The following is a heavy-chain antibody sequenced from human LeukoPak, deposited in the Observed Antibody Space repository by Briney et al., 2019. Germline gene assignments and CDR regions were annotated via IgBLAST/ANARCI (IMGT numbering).Heavy chain of an antibody. J-gene: IGHJ4*02. CDR2: ISSISSII. CDR1: GFTFSTYS. V-gene: IGHV3-48*01. D-gene: IGHD6-13*01. Sequence: GGSLRLSCAASGFTFSTYSMSWIRQAPGKGLEWVSYISSISSIIYYADSVKGRFTISRDNAKSSLYLQMNSLRAEDTAVYFCARSRPGTEAGQPNFDYWGQGTLVTVSS. CDR3: ARSRPGTEAGQPNFDY.